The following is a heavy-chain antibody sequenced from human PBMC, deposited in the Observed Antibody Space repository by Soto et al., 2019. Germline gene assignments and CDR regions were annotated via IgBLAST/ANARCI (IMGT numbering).Heavy chain of an antibody. V-gene: IGHV3-30*19. CDR1: GFTFRSYV. D-gene: IGHD1-1*01. J-gene: IGHJ1*01. CDR2: TSYDGSDK. CDR3: ARCGTTGGLEV. Sequence: QVQLVEAGGGVVQPGTSLRVSCVGSGFTFRSYVIHWVRQAPGRGLEWVALTSYDGSDKYYGDSVRGRFTISRDNSRNTVDLQMDSVRLEDTGIYYGARCGTTGGLEVWGQGTLVSVSS.